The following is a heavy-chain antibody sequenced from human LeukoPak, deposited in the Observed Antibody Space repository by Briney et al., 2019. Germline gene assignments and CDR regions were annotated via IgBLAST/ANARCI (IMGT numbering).Heavy chain of an antibody. V-gene: IGHV3-64*01. CDR1: GFTLTSYS. CDR2: ISRNGGST. CDR3: ARVGDLDAFDI. Sequence: GGSLRLSCATSGFTLTSYSMHWVRQAPGKGLEYVSAISRNGGSTYYANSVKGRFTISRDNSKNTLYLQMGSLRAEDMAVYYCARVGDLDAFDIWGQGTMVTVSS. D-gene: IGHD3-16*01. J-gene: IGHJ3*02.